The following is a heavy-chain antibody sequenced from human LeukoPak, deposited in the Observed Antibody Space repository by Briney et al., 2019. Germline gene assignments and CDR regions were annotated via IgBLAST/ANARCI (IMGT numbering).Heavy chain of an antibody. D-gene: IGHD3-10*01. CDR3: ASGSGSYSGGMDV. CDR2: ISSRSSDT. J-gene: IGHJ6*02. Sequence: GGSLRLSCAASGFTFSRYSMNWVRQAPGKGLEWVSHISSRSSDTYYADSVKGRFTISRDNAKNSLYLQMNSLRAEDTAVYYCASGSGSYSGGMDVWGQGTTVTVSS. V-gene: IGHV3-21*05. CDR1: GFTFSRYS.